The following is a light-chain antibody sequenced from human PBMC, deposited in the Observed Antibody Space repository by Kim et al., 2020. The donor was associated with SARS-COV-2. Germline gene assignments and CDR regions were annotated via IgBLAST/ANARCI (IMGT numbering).Light chain of an antibody. CDR3: QKRGN. Sequence: LCVSAGESATATRRASKSFGTYLDWYQQKPRKVLRLLIYDASKRATGIPARFRGGGAGTDFTITIGTLEPEESAVYYCQKRGNFGQGTRLEIK. CDR1: KSFGTY. CDR2: DAS. J-gene: IGKJ5*01. V-gene: IGKV3-11*01.